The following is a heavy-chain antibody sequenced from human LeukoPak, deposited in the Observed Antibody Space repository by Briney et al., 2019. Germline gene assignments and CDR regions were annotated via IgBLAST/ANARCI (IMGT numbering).Heavy chain of an antibody. D-gene: IGHD6-13*01. Sequence: RPGGSLRLSCAASGFTFSSYAMSWVRQAPGKGLEWVSAISGSGGSTYYADSVKGRFTISRDNSKNTLYLQMNSLRAEDTAVYYCARGIGIAAAGTTADYWGQGTLVTVSS. V-gene: IGHV3-23*01. J-gene: IGHJ4*02. CDR3: ARGIGIAAAGTTADY. CDR2: ISGSGGST. CDR1: GFTFSSYA.